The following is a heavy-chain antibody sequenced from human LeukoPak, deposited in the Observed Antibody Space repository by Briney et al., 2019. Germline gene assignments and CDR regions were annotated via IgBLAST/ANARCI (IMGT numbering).Heavy chain of an antibody. Sequence: ASVKVSCKASGYTFTDYYMHWVRQAPGQGLEWMGRINPHSGSTNYAQKFQGRVTMTRDTSISTAYMELSRLKSDDTAVYYCARDYSSGWYVYWGQGTLVTVSS. J-gene: IGHJ4*02. D-gene: IGHD6-19*01. V-gene: IGHV1-2*06. CDR2: INPHSGST. CDR3: ARDYSSGWYVY. CDR1: GYTFTDYY.